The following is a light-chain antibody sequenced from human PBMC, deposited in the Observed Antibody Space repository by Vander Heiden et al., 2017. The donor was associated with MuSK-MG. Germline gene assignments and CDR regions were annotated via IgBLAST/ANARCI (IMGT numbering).Light chain of an antibody. V-gene: IGLV2-14*01. CDR2: DVS. Sequence: QSALTQPASVSGSPGQSITISCTGTSSDVGGYNYVSWYQQHPGKATKLMIYDVSHRPSWVSNRFSGSKSGNTASLTISGLQAEDEADYYCCSYTSSSTLFGTGTKVTVL. CDR1: SSDVGGYNY. J-gene: IGLJ1*01. CDR3: CSYTSSSTL.